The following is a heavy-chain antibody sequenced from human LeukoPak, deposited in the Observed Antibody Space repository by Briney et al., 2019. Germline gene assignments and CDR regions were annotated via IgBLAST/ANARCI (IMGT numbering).Heavy chain of an antibody. Sequence: PPETLSLTCAVYGGSFSGSYWSWIRQPPGKGLEWIGEINHSGSTNYNPSLKSRVTISVDTSKNQFSLKLSSVTAADTAVYYCAREYTTVTTKSDAFDIWAQGTMVTVSS. D-gene: IGHD4-17*01. V-gene: IGHV4-34*01. CDR2: INHSGST. CDR1: GGSFSGSY. J-gene: IGHJ3*02. CDR3: AREYTTVTTKSDAFDI.